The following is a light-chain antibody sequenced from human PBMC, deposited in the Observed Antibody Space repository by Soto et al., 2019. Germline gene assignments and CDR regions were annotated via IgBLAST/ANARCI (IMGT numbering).Light chain of an antibody. J-gene: IGLJ2*01. CDR1: SSTIGSNN. CDR3: STWDDSLSSVL. Sequence: QSVLTQPPSASGTPGQRVTVSCSGSSSTIGSNNVAWYKKLAGSAPKLLIYENDQRPSGVPDRFPGSKSGTSASLAISGLRPEDEATYYCSTWDDSLSSVLFGGGTKLTVL. V-gene: IGLV1-47*01. CDR2: END.